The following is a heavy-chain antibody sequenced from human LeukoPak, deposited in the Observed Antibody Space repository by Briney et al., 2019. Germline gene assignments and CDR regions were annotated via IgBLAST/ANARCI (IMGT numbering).Heavy chain of an antibody. Sequence: GGSLRLSCAASGFTFSSYAMSWVRQAPGKGLEWVSVISGSGGSTYYADSVKGRFTISRDNAKNSLYLQMNSLRAEDTAVYYCARVGRYFDWLSPRYYYGMDVWGQGTTVTVSS. CDR3: ARVGRYFDWLSPRYYYGMDV. CDR1: GFTFSSYA. V-gene: IGHV3-23*01. CDR2: ISGSGGST. D-gene: IGHD3-9*01. J-gene: IGHJ6*02.